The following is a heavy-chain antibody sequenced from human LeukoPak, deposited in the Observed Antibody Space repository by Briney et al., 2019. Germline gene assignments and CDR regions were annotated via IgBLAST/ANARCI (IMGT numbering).Heavy chain of an antibody. CDR2: IYTSGST. V-gene: IGHV4-61*02. Sequence: SETLSLTCTVSGGSISSGSYYWSWIRQPARKGLEWIGRIYTSGSTNYNPSLKSRVTISIDTSKNQFSLKLSSVTAADTAVYYCARDDWYFDLWGRGTLVTVSS. CDR3: ARDDWYFDL. J-gene: IGHJ2*01. CDR1: GGSISSGSYY.